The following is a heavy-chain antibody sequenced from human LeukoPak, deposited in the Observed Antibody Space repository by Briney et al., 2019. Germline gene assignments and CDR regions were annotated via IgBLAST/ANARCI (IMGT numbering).Heavy chain of an antibody. CDR2: INPNSGGT. V-gene: IGHV1-2*02. CDR3: ARDQSDILTGYSDAFDI. D-gene: IGHD3-9*01. J-gene: IGHJ3*02. Sequence: ASVKVSCKASGNTFTGYYMHWVRQAPGQGLEWMGWINPNSGGTNYAQKFQGRVTMTRDTSISTAYMELSRLRSDDTAVYYCARDQSDILTGYSDAFDIWGQGTMATVSS. CDR1: GNTFTGYY.